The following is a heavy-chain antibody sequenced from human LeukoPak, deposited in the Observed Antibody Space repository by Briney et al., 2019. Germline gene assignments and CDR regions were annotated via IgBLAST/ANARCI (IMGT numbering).Heavy chain of an antibody. V-gene: IGHV3-30*19. Sequence: GGSLRLSCAASGFTFSSYAMHWVRQAPGKGLEWVAVIWYDGSNENYAGSVRGRFTVSRDNSKNTLYLQMNSLRAEDTAVYYCARDPAGGSGSYYNPLRYYFDYWGQGTLVTVSS. D-gene: IGHD3-10*01. CDR2: IWYDGSNE. CDR3: ARDPAGGSGSYYNPLRYYFDY. J-gene: IGHJ4*02. CDR1: GFTFSSYA.